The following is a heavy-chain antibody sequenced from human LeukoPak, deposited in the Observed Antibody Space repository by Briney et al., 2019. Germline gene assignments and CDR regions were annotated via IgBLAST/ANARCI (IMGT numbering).Heavy chain of an antibody. Sequence: TSETLSLTCTVSGDSVSGYYGSWIRQPPGKGLEWIGYFYISANTNYNPSLKSRVTMSVDTSKNQFSLKLTSVTAADTAVYYCARGLRDEERHYGYYYMDVWGKGTTVTVSS. CDR1: GDSVSGYY. V-gene: IGHV4-4*09. D-gene: IGHD3-22*01. J-gene: IGHJ6*03. CDR3: ARGLRDEERHYGYYYMDV. CDR2: FYISANT.